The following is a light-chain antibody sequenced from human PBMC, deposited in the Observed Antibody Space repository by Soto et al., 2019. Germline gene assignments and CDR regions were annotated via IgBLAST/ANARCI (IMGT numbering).Light chain of an antibody. V-gene: IGLV2-14*01. Sequence: QSVLTQPASVSGSPGQSITISCTGTSSDVGGYNYVSWYQQHPGKAPKLMIYEVSNRPSGVSNRFSGSKSGNTDSLTISGLQAEDGAYYYCSSYTSSSTRVFGGGTQLTVL. CDR2: EVS. CDR3: SSYTSSSTRV. CDR1: SSDVGGYNY. J-gene: IGLJ3*02.